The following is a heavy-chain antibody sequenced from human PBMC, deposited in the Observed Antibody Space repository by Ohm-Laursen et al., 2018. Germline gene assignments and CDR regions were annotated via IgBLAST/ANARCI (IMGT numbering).Heavy chain of an antibody. D-gene: IGHD3-3*01. V-gene: IGHV1-8*01. CDR1: GYTFTSYD. Sequence: EASVKVSCKASGYTFTSYDINWVRQATGQGLEWMGWMNPNSGNTGYAQKFQGRVTMTRNTSISTAYMELSSLRSEDTAVYYCARSYYDFWSALSTGYYFDYWGQGTLVTVSS. CDR2: MNPNSGNT. CDR3: ARSYYDFWSALSTGYYFDY. J-gene: IGHJ4*02.